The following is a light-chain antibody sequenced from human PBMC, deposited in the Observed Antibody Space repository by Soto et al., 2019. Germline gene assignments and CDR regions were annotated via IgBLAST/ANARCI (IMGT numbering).Light chain of an antibody. J-gene: IGKJ1*01. CDR1: QSVGSH. Sequence: EIVMTQSPATLSVSPGERATLSCRASQSVGSHLAWYQQRPGQAPRLLIYGASYRATGIPARFSGSGSGTDFTLIISSLQSEDFAVYYCQQYDNWPRTFGQGTKVDI. CDR2: GAS. CDR3: QQYDNWPRT. V-gene: IGKV3-15*01.